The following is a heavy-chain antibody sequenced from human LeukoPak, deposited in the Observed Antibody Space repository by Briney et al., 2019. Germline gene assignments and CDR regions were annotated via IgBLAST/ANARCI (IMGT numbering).Heavy chain of an antibody. D-gene: IGHD3-22*01. Sequence: ASVKYSCKASGYTFTSYYMHWVREAPGQGLEWMGIINPSGGSTSYAQKFQGRVTMTRDTSTSTVYMELSSLRSEDTAVYYCARDWYYYDSGSWGQGTLVTVSS. V-gene: IGHV1-46*01. CDR1: GYTFTSYY. CDR2: INPSGGST. CDR3: ARDWYYYDSGS. J-gene: IGHJ5*02.